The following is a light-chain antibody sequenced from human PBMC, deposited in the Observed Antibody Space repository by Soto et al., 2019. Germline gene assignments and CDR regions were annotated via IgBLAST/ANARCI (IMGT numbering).Light chain of an antibody. CDR1: QSINNHF. Sequence: EVVLTQSPGTLSLSPGERATLSCRASQSINNHFLAWYQQKRGQVPRLLIYGTSNRATDIPDRFSGSGSGTEFPLAISSLEPEDFAVYYCHLYHSPYTFGPGTKVDIK. CDR3: HLYHSPYT. CDR2: GTS. V-gene: IGKV3-20*01. J-gene: IGKJ3*01.